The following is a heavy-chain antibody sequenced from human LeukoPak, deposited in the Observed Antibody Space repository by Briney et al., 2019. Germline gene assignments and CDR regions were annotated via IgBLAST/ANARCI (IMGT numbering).Heavy chain of an antibody. Sequence: ASVKVSCKASGYTFTGYYMHWVRQAPGQGLEWMGWINPNSGGTNYAQKFQGRVTMTRDTSISTAYMELSRLRSDDTAVYYCARDPVGYSGYVFDYWGQGTLVTVSS. CDR1: GYTFTGYY. J-gene: IGHJ4*02. D-gene: IGHD5-12*01. V-gene: IGHV1-2*02. CDR2: INPNSGGT. CDR3: ARDPVGYSGYVFDY.